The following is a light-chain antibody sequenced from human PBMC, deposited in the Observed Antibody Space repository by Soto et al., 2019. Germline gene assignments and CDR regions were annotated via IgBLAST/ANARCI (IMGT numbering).Light chain of an antibody. J-gene: IGLJ1*01. CDR1: SSDVGNYKY. CDR2: EVS. V-gene: IGLV2-14*01. Sequence: QSALAQPASVSGSPGQSITISCTGTSSDVGNYKYVSWYQQHPGKAPKLMIYEVSNRPSGVSNRFSGSKSGNTASLTISGLQAEDETDYYCFSYTRSGTYVFGTGIKVTVL. CDR3: FSYTRSGTYV.